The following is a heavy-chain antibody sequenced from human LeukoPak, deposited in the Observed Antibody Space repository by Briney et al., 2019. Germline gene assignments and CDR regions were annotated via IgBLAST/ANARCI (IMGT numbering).Heavy chain of an antibody. Sequence: PSETLSLTCAVSGGSISSSNWWSWVRQPPGKGLEWIGEIYHSGSTNYNPSLKSRVTISVDKSKNQFSLKLSSVTAADTAVYYCARQSSGWRFYFDYWGQGTLVTVSS. D-gene: IGHD6-19*01. CDR1: GGSISSSNW. CDR2: IYHSGST. J-gene: IGHJ4*02. CDR3: ARQSSGWRFYFDY. V-gene: IGHV4-4*02.